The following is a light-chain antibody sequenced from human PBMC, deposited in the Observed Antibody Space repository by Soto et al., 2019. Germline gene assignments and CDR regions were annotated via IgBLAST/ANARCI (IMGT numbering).Light chain of an antibody. Sequence: DIQMTQSPSTLSASVRDRVTITCRASQSISSWLAWYQQRPGKAPTLLIYDASSLERGVPSRFSGSGSGTEFTLTISSLQPDDFATYYCQQYNSYWTFGQGTKVDIK. CDR3: QQYNSYWT. V-gene: IGKV1-5*01. J-gene: IGKJ1*01. CDR1: QSISSW. CDR2: DAS.